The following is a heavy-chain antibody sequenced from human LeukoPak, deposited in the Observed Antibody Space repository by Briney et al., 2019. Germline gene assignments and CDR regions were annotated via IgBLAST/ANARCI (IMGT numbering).Heavy chain of an antibody. CDR1: GFTFSSYG. CDR3: AREEGAYYDILTGYYTGGPFDY. D-gene: IGHD3-9*01. V-gene: IGHV3-33*01. CDR2: IWYDGSNK. J-gene: IGHJ4*02. Sequence: PGRSLRLSCAASGFTFSSYGMHWVRQAPGKGLEWVAVIWYDGSNKYYADSVKGRFTISRDNSKNTLYLQMNSLRAEDTAVYYCAREEGAYYDILTGYYTGGPFDYWGQGTLVTVSS.